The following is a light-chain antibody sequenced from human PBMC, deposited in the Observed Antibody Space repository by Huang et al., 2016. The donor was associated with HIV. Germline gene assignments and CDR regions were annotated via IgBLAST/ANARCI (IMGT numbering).Light chain of an antibody. CDR1: QSVRNHY. J-gene: IGKJ2*01. Sequence: IVLTQSPATLSLSPGERATLTCGASQSVRNHYLAWYQQKPGLAPRLLIYDAPVRATGIPDRFSGSGSGTDFTLTISRLEPEDFAMYYCQQYSTSSYTFGQGTKVDI. CDR3: QQYSTSSYT. V-gene: IGKV3D-20*01. CDR2: DAP.